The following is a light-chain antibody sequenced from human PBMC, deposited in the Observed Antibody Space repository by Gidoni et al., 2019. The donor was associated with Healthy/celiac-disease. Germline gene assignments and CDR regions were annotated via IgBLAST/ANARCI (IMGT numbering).Light chain of an antibody. V-gene: IGKV3-15*01. CDR1: QSVSSN. CDR2: GAS. CDR3: QQYNNWPERT. J-gene: IGKJ4*01. Sequence: EIVMTQSQATLSVSPGERATLSGRASQSVSSNLAWYQQKPGQAPRLLIYGASTRATGIPARFSGSGSGTEFTLTISSLQSEDFAVYYCQQYNNWPERTFGGGTKVEIK.